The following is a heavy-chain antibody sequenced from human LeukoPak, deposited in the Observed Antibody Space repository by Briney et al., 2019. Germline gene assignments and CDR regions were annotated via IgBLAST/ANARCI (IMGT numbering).Heavy chain of an antibody. CDR2: MNPNSGNT. V-gene: IGHV1-8*03. CDR3: ARGDRDYDILTGYSKSWFDP. D-gene: IGHD3-9*01. CDR1: GYTFTSYD. J-gene: IGHJ5*02. Sequence: ASVMVSCKAPGYTFTSYDINWVRQATGQGLEWMGWMNPNSGNTGYAQKFQGRVTITRNTSVSTAYMELSSLRSEDTAVYYCARGDRDYDILTGYSKSWFDPWGQGTQVTVSS.